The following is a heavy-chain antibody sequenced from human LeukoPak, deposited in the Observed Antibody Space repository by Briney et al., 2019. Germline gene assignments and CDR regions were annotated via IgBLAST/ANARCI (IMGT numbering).Heavy chain of an antibody. Sequence: SVKVSCKASGGTFSSYAISWVRQAPGQGLEWMGGIIPIFGTANYAQKFQGRVTITTDESTSTAYMELSSLRSEDTAVYYCAREVVPAAKVGTAGYYYYYMDVWGEGTTVTVSS. CDR3: AREVVPAAKVGTAGYYYYYMDV. CDR1: GGTFSSYA. J-gene: IGHJ6*03. D-gene: IGHD2-2*01. CDR2: IIPIFGTA. V-gene: IGHV1-69*05.